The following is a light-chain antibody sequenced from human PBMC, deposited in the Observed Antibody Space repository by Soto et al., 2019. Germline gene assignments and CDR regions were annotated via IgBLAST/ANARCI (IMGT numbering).Light chain of an antibody. CDR1: SSNVGAGYG. V-gene: IGLV1-40*01. CDR2: DNT. Sequence: QSVLTQPPSVSGAPGQRVTISCTVSSSNVGAGYGVHWYQHLPGTAPKLLIYDNTNRPSGVPDRFSGSKSGASASLAITGLQAEDEGDYYCQSFDTSLNGLYVFGAGTKVTVL. CDR3: QSFDTSLNGLYV. J-gene: IGLJ1*01.